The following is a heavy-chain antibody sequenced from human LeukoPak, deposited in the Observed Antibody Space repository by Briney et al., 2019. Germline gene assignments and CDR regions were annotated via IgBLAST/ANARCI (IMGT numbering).Heavy chain of an antibody. CDR1: GFTFSSYA. D-gene: IGHD6-19*01. Sequence: GGSLRLSCAASGFTFSSYAMSWVRQAPGKGLEWVSAISGSGGSTYYADSVKGRFTISTDSAKNSLYLQMNSLRAEDTAVYYCARDPSGWSSYYYYYYMDVWGKGTTVTVSS. CDR3: ARDPSGWSSYYYYYYMDV. V-gene: IGHV3-23*01. J-gene: IGHJ6*03. CDR2: ISGSGGST.